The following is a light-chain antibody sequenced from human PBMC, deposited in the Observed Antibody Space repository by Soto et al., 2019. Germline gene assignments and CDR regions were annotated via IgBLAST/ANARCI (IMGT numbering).Light chain of an antibody. V-gene: IGKV3-15*01. CDR1: QSVSTN. CDR2: GAS. Sequence: VMTQSPVTLSVSPGERATLSCRASQSVSTNLAWYQHKPGQAPRLLIYGASTRATGIPARFSGSGSGTEFTLTINSLQSEDFAVYYCQQYNNWPRTFGQGTKVDIK. J-gene: IGKJ1*01. CDR3: QQYNNWPRT.